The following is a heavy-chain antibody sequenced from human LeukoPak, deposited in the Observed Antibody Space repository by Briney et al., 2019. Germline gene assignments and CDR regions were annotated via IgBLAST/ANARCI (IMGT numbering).Heavy chain of an antibody. CDR1: GYSISSGYY. CDR3: ARQIVSGSYYFDY. D-gene: IGHD1-26*01. V-gene: IGHV4-38-2*02. Sequence: SETLSLTCTVSGYSISSGYYWGWIRQPPGKGLEWIGSIYHSGSTYYNPSLKSRVTISVDTSKNQFSLKLSSVTAADTAVYYCARQIVSGSYYFDYWGQGTLVTVSS. J-gene: IGHJ4*02. CDR2: IYHSGST.